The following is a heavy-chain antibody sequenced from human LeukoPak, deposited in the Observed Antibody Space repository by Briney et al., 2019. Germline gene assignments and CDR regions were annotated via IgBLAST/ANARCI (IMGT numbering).Heavy chain of an antibody. Sequence: SETLSLTCTVSGGSISSYYWSWIRQPPGKGLEWIGYIYYSGSTNYNPSLKSRVTISVDTSKNQFSLKLSSVTAADTAVYFCARFRSSTWYIDYWGQGTLVTVSS. CDR3: ARFRSSTWYIDY. D-gene: IGHD6-13*01. CDR2: IYYSGST. CDR1: GGSISSYY. V-gene: IGHV4-59*08. J-gene: IGHJ4*02.